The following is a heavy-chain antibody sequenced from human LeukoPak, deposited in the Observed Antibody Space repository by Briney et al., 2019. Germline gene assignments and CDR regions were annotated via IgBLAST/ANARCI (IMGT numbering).Heavy chain of an antibody. D-gene: IGHD6-13*01. Sequence: VASVKVSCKASGYTFTGYYMHWVRQAHGQGLEWMGWINPNSGGTNYAQKFQGRVTMTRDTSISTAYMELSRLRSDDTAVYYCARSSPWWAAAGNGVRFEPLGQGTLVTVSS. V-gene: IGHV1-2*02. CDR3: ARSSPWWAAAGNGVRFEP. CDR2: INPNSGGT. J-gene: IGHJ5*02. CDR1: GYTFTGYY.